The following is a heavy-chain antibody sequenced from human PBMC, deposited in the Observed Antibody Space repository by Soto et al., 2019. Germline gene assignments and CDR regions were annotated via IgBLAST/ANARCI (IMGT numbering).Heavy chain of an antibody. D-gene: IGHD1-1*01. CDR1: GYDFTTYG. J-gene: IGHJ4*02. CDR2: LSAHNGNT. V-gene: IGHV1-18*01. CDR3: ARVRYGDY. Sequence: QVHLVQSGAEVKKPGASVKVSCKGSGYDFTTYGITWVRQAPGQGLEWMAWLSAHNGNTDYAQKLQGRVTVTRDTSTSTAYMELRSLRSDDTAVYYCARVRYGDYWGQGALVTVSS.